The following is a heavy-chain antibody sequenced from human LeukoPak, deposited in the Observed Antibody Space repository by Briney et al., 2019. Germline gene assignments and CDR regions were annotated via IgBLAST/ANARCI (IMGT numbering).Heavy chain of an antibody. J-gene: IGHJ4*02. CDR3: AREGALLEWLPRSDY. CDR2: INPNSGGT. V-gene: IGHV1-2*02. Sequence: GASVKVSCKASGYTFTGYYMHWVRQAPGQGLEWMGWINPNSGGTNYAQKLQGRVTMTTDTSTSTAYMELRSLRSDDTAVYYCAREGALLEWLPRSDYWGQGTLATVSS. CDR1: GYTFTGYY. D-gene: IGHD3-3*01.